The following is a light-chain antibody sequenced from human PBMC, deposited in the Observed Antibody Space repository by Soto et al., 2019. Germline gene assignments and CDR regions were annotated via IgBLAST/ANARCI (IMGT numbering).Light chain of an antibody. CDR1: QGLVYSDGNTF. V-gene: IGKV2-30*01. CDR2: QVS. Sequence: EVVMTQSPLSLSATLGQPATISCRSSQGLVYSDGNTFLNWFHQRPGQSPRRLIYQVSNRDSGVPDRFSGSGSGTDYTLTISRVEAEDVGIYYCVQGTHWPWTFGQGTKVEIK. CDR3: VQGTHWPWT. J-gene: IGKJ1*01.